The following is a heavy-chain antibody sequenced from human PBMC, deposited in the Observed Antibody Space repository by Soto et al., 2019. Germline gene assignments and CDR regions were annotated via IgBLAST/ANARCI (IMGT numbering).Heavy chain of an antibody. Sequence: GGSLRLSCAVSGFTFSTYATHWVRQAPGKGLEWVAVISYDGSNKYYAESVKGRFTISRDNSRDTLYLQIHSLRAEDTAVYYCTTDHTGILGTTAFTYWGQGTLVTVSS. D-gene: IGHD1-26*01. CDR2: ISYDGSNK. V-gene: IGHV3-30-3*01. J-gene: IGHJ4*02. CDR1: GFTFSTYA. CDR3: TTDHTGILGTTAFTY.